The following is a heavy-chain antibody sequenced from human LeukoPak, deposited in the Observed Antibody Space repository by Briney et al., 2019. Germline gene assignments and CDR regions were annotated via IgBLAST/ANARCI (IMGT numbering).Heavy chain of an antibody. CDR1: GFTLSSYA. D-gene: IGHD1-26*01. CDR2: ISGSGGST. J-gene: IGHJ4*02. Sequence: GGSLRLSCAASGFTLSSYAMTWVRQAPGKGLEWVSAISGSGGSTYYADSVKGRFTISRDNSKNTLYLQMNSLRAEDTAVYYCAKDRWESLFDYWGQGTLVTVSS. CDR3: AKDRWESLFDY. V-gene: IGHV3-23*01.